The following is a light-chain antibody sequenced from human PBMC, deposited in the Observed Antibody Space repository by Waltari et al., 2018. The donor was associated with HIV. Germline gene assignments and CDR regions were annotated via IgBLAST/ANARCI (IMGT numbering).Light chain of an antibody. J-gene: IGKJ2*01. V-gene: IGKV1-8*01. CDR2: GAS. Sequence: AIRMTQSPSSFSASTGDRVTITCRASQPVTSYLAWYKQKPGKAPKLLIYGASTLQSGVPSRFSGSGSGTDFTLTISCLQSEDFATYYCQQYYNHPYTFAQGTEVEIK. CDR3: QQYYNHPYT. CDR1: QPVTSY.